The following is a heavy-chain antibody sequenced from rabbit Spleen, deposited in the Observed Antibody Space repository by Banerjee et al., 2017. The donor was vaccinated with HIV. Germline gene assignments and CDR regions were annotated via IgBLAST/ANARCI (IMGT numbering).Heavy chain of an antibody. Sequence: QSLEESGGGLVQPEGSLALTCKASGFSFSSSDYICWVRQAPGKGLEWIACVYNGDSGSRTYYATWAKGRFTISKTSTTVTLQMTSLTAADTATYFCARDTSSSFSTYGMDLWGPGTLVTVS. CDR3: ARDTSSSFSTYGMDL. D-gene: IGHD1-1*01. J-gene: IGHJ6*01. V-gene: IGHV1S40*01. CDR2: VYNGDSGSRT. CDR1: GFSFSSSDY.